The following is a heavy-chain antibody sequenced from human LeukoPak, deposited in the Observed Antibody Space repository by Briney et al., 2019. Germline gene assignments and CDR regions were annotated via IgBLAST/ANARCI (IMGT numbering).Heavy chain of an antibody. Sequence: SVKVSCKASGGTFSSYAISWVRQAPGQGLEWMGRIIPILGIANYAQKFQGRVTITADKSTSTAYMELSSLRSEDTAVYYCAQYSGCDWARASYYYGMDVWGQGTTVTVSS. V-gene: IGHV1-69*04. CDR2: IIPILGIA. D-gene: IGHD5-12*01. CDR3: AQYSGCDWARASYYYGMDV. CDR1: GGTFSSYA. J-gene: IGHJ6*02.